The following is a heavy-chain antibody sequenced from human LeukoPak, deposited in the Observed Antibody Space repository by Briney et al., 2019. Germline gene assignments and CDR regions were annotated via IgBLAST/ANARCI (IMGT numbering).Heavy chain of an antibody. D-gene: IGHD1-26*01. Sequence: SETLSLTCSVSGGSINNYYWTWIRQPAGKGLEWIGHISTLGSTNYNPSLKSRVSMSVDTSNYHFSLKLRFVTAADTAIYYCAGXXXYLVGASSTAFFEYWGQGTLVTVSS. CDR3: AGXXXYLVGASSTAFFEY. J-gene: IGHJ4*02. CDR1: GGSINNYY. CDR2: ISTLGST. V-gene: IGHV4-4*07.